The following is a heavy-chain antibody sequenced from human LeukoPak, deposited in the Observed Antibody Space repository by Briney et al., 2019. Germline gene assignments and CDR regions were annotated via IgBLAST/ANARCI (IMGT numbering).Heavy chain of an antibody. D-gene: IGHD3-22*01. CDR3: ARGGSNYYDSNWFDP. CDR1: GGSISSGGYY. Sequence: SETLSLTCTVSGGSISSGGYYWSWIRQHPGKGLEWIGYIYYSGSTYYNPPLKSRVTISVDTSKNQFSLKLSSVTAADTAVYYCARGGSNYYDSNWFDPWGQGTLVTVSS. V-gene: IGHV4-31*03. CDR2: IYYSGST. J-gene: IGHJ5*02.